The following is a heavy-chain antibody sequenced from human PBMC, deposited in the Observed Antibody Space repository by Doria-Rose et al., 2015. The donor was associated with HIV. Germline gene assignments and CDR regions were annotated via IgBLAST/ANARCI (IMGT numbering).Heavy chain of an antibody. CDR3: ARGLLRGGWNDVDYYYGMDV. D-gene: IGHD1-1*01. J-gene: IGHJ6*02. CDR1: GGSFSGYY. CDR2: IYHSGST. V-gene: IGHV4-34*01. Sequence: QVQLQQWDAGLVKPSETLSLTCAVFGGSFSGYYWSWIRQPPGKGLEWIGEIYHSGSTNYKTSLKSRVTTSLDASKNLFSLKLSSVTAADTAVYYCARGLLRGGWNDVDYYYGMDVWGQGTTVTVSS.